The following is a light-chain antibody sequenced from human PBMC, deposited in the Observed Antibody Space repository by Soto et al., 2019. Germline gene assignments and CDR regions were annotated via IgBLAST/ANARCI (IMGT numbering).Light chain of an antibody. CDR1: QTISNW. J-gene: IGKJ2*01. CDR3: KHYIIYRYT. CDR2: KAS. Sequence: DIQMTQSPSTLSASVGDRVTITCRASQTISNWLAWYQQRPGKAPNLLIYKASTLESGVSSRFSGSGSGTDSTPTIGTLQLMVLAPNTGKHYIIYRYTLGKGTSWRSN. V-gene: IGKV1-5*03.